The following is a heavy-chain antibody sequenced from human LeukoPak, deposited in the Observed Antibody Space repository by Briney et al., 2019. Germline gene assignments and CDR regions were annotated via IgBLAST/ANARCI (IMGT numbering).Heavy chain of an antibody. CDR3: VRIPNSANFPNWFDP. CDR2: ISSSSNYI. D-gene: IGHD4/OR15-4a*01. V-gene: IGHV3-21*01. J-gene: IGHJ5*02. Sequence: GGSLRLSCAASGFTFSSSTMNWVRRAPGKGLEWVSSISSSSNYIYYADSVKGRFTISRDNAKNSLYLQMNSLRADDTAVYYFVRIPNSANFPNWFDPWGQGTLVTVSS. CDR1: GFTFSSST.